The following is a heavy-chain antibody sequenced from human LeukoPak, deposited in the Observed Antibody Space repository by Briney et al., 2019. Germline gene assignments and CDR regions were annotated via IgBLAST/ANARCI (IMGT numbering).Heavy chain of an antibody. J-gene: IGHJ4*02. D-gene: IGHD4-23*01. Sequence: GGSLRLSCAASGFTFSSYSMNWVRQALGERLEWVSSISSSSVFIYYADAVKGRFTISRDNAKNTLYLQMNSLRAEDTAVYYCAKKSPDSSGNPAYDWGQGTLVTVSS. CDR1: GFTFSSYS. V-gene: IGHV3-21*04. CDR3: AKKSPDSSGNPAYD. CDR2: ISSSSVFI.